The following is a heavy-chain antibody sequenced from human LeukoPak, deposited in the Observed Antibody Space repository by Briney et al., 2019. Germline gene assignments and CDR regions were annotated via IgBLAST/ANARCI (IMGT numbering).Heavy chain of an antibody. CDR1: GFTFSNSG. CDR3: ARDRTYGPDY. V-gene: IGHV3-7*04. Sequence: GGSLRLSCAASGFTFSNSGMSWVRQAPGKGLEWVANIKQDGSEKYYVDSVKGRFTISRDNAKNSLYLQMNSLRAEDTAVYYCARDRTYGPDYWGQGTLVTVSS. D-gene: IGHD4-17*01. J-gene: IGHJ4*02. CDR2: IKQDGSEK.